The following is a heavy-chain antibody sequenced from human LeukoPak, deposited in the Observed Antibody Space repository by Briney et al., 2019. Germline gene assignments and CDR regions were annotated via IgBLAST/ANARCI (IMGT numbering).Heavy chain of an antibody. CDR2: ISHSGSL. V-gene: IGHV3-23*01. D-gene: IGHD5-24*01. J-gene: IGHJ3*02. Sequence: GGSLRLSCATSGFTFSSHDMNWVRQAPGKGLEWVSSISHSGSLSYADSVKGRFTISRDNSMNTLYLQMSSLTAEDTAIYYCAKELTERWLIDAFDIWGQGTVVTVSS. CDR1: GFTFSSHD. CDR3: AKELTERWLIDAFDI.